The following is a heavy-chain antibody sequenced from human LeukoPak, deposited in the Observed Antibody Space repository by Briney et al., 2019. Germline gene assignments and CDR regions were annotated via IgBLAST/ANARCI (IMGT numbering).Heavy chain of an antibody. CDR3: ARALYCSGDSCYAGGYYFDY. D-gene: IGHD2-15*01. CDR1: GGSISRSSYY. V-gene: IGHV4-39*01. Sequence: SETLSLTCTVSGGSISRSSYYWGWIRQPPGKGLEWLGTIYYSGSTYYNPSLKSRVTISVDTSKNQFSLKLSSVTAADTAVYYCARALYCSGDSCYAGGYYFDYWGQGTLVTVSS. J-gene: IGHJ4*02. CDR2: IYYSGST.